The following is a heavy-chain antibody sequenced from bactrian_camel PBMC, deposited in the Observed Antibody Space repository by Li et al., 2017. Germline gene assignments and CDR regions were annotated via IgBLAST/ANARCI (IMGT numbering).Heavy chain of an antibody. J-gene: IGHJ4*01. V-gene: IGHV3-1*01. CDR3: AASRCDMWLNRYNV. CDR1: GFTFVEHA. CDR2: ISWSGDNT. Sequence: VQLVESGGGSVQPGGSLRLSCAASGFTFVEHAMGWIRQAPGKGLEWVSTISWSGDNTNYADSVKGQFTISRDNAQNTLDLQMDNLKPDDSAMYYCAASRCDMWLNRYNVWGQGTQVTVS. D-gene: IGHD1*01.